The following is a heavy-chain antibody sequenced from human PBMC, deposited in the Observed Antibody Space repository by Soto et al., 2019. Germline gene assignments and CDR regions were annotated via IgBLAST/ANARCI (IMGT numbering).Heavy chain of an antibody. CDR1: GGTFSSYA. Sequence: QVQLVQSGAEVKKPGSSVKVSCKASGGTFSSYAISWVRQAPGQGLEWMGGIIPIFGTANYAQKFPGRVTISADESTSTAYMELSSLRSEDTAVYYCARDEGPVDGTSEYFQHWGQGTLVTVSS. V-gene: IGHV1-69*01. CDR3: ARDEGPVDGTSEYFQH. CDR2: IIPIFGTA. J-gene: IGHJ1*01. D-gene: IGHD6-19*01.